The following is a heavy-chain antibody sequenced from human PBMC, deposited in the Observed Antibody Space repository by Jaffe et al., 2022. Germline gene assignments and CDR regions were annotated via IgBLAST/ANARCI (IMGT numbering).Heavy chain of an antibody. CDR1: GYTFTSYA. D-gene: IGHD5-12*01. V-gene: IGHV1-3*01. J-gene: IGHJ6*03. Sequence: QVQLVQSGAEVKKPGASVKVSCKASGYTFTSYAMHWVRQAPGQRLEWMGWINAGNGNTKYSQKFQGRVTITRDTSASTAYMELSSLRSEDTAVYYCARLIRGYSGYDQGDYYYYMDVWGKGTTVTVSS. CDR2: INAGNGNT. CDR3: ARLIRGYSGYDQGDYYYYMDV.